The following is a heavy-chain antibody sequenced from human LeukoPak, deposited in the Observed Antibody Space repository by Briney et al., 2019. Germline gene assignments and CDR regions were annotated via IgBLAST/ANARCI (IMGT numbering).Heavy chain of an antibody. CDR2: IYYSGST. J-gene: IGHJ4*02. V-gene: IGHV4-39*01. D-gene: IGHD1-26*01. CDR1: GGSISSTTYY. CDR3: ARHIVHYFDY. Sequence: PSETLSLTCTVSGGSISSTTYYWGWIRQPPGKGLEWIGSIYYSGSTYYNPSLKSRVTISVDTSKNQFSLKLSSVTAADTAVYYCARHIVHYFDYWGQGTLVTVSS.